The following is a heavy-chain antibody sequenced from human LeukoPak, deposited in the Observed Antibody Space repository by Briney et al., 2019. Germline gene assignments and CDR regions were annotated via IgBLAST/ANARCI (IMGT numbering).Heavy chain of an antibody. CDR1: GGSISSGGYY. V-gene: IGHV4-31*03. D-gene: IGHD5-12*01. CDR3: ARVGLRVATVFDY. Sequence: SQTLSLTCTVSGGSISSGGYYWRWIRQHPGKGLEWNGYIYYSRSTYYNPSLKSRVTISVDTSKNQFSLKLSSVTAADTAVYYCARVGLRVATVFDYWGQGTLVTVSS. CDR2: IYYSRST. J-gene: IGHJ4*02.